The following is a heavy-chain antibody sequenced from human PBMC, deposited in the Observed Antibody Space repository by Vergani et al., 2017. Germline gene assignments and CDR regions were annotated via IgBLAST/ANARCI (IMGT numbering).Heavy chain of an antibody. CDR1: GFAFSSFG. CDR3: AKVPRYYDGSGISYNNWNNP. J-gene: IGHJ5*02. D-gene: IGHD3-10*01. Sequence: EVQLLESGGGLVQPGGSLRLSCAASGFAFSSFGMSWVRQAPGKGLEWVSGISGDGENIYYADSVKGRFTISRDNSKSKLFLQMRNLSADDTAVYYCAKVPRYYDGSGISYNNWNNPWGQGTLVTVSS. V-gene: IGHV3-23*01. CDR2: ISGDGENI.